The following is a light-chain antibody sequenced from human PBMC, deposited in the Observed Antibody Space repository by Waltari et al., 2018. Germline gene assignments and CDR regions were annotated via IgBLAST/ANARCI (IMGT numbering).Light chain of an antibody. CDR3: QQGNSLPPT. CDR2: SAT. CDR1: LGISSW. J-gene: IGKJ2*01. V-gene: IGKV1-12*01. Sequence: DIQMTQSPSSVSASVGDSVTITCRATLGISSWLAWYQQKPGRAPKLLIYSATSLQSGVPSRFIGSGSGTEFTLTIRSLQPEDFATYYCQQGNSLPPTFGQGTKLEIK.